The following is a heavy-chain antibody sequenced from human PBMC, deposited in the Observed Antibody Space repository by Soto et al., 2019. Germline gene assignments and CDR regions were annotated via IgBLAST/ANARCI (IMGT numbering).Heavy chain of an antibody. D-gene: IGHD3-10*01. V-gene: IGHV3-48*03. CDR1: GFTFSRYE. CDR3: ATRSGGGGAFDF. J-gene: IGHJ3*01. Sequence: EVRLVESGGGLVQPGGSPRLSCAASGFTFSRYEMNWVRQAPGKGLEWISYIHSSGTTIYYADSVKGRFTISRDNAKNSLCLQMNSLSAEDTAVYYCATRSGGGGAFDFWGQGTMVTVSS. CDR2: IHSSGTTI.